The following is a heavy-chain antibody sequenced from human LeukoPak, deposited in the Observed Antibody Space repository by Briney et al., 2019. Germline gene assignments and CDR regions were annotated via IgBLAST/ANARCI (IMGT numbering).Heavy chain of an antibody. CDR3: ARSGEAARRTSHGYYYMDV. D-gene: IGHD6-6*01. CDR2: MNPNSGNT. Sequence: EASVKVSCKASGYTFTSYDINWVRQATGQGLEWMGWMNPNSGNTGYAQKFQGRVTITRNTSISTAYMELSSLRSEDTAVYYCARSGEAARRTSHGYYYMDVWGKGTTVTVSS. J-gene: IGHJ6*03. V-gene: IGHV1-8*03. CDR1: GYTFTSYD.